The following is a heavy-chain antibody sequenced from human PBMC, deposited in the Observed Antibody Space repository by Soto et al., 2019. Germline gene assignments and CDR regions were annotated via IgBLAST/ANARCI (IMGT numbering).Heavy chain of an antibody. CDR1: GFTVSSNY. J-gene: IGHJ4*02. V-gene: IGHV3-53*01. CDR2: IYSGGST. D-gene: IGHD4-17*01. CDR3: ARVFYGDSSFDY. Sequence: GGSLRLSCAASGFTVSSNYMSWVRQAPGKGLEWVSVIYSGGSTYYADSVKGRFTISRDNSKNTLYLQMNSLRAEDTAVYYCARVFYGDSSFDYWGQGTLVTVSS.